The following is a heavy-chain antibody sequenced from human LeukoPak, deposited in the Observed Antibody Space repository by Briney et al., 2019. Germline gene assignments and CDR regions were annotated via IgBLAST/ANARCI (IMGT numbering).Heavy chain of an antibody. J-gene: IGHJ6*02. CDR1: GYSFTSYW. V-gene: IGHV5-51*01. Sequence: GESLKISCKGSGYSFTSYWIGWVRQLPGKGLEWMGIIYPGDSDTRYSPSFQGQVTISADKSISTAYLQWSSLKASDTAMYYCASITMVRGVPSMGMDVWGQGTTVTVSS. CDR3: ASITMVRGVPSMGMDV. CDR2: IYPGDSDT. D-gene: IGHD3-10*01.